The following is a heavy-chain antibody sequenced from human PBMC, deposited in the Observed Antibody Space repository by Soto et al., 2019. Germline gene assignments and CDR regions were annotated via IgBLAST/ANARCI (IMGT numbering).Heavy chain of an antibody. D-gene: IGHD6-19*01. CDR1: GFTFSSYA. Sequence: EEQLLESGGGLVQPGGSLRLSCVASGFTFSSYAMSWVRQAPGPGLEWVSTISGRGDSTYYAASVKGRFTISRDNSKTTLYLVMNSLRAEDTAVYYCAEIIASGWYIDDYYGMDVWGQGTTVTVSS. CDR2: ISGRGDST. V-gene: IGHV3-23*01. CDR3: AEIIASGWYIDDYYGMDV. J-gene: IGHJ6*01.